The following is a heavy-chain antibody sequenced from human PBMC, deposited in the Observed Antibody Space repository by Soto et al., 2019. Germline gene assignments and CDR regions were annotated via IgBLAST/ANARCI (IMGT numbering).Heavy chain of an antibody. Sequence: SETLSLTCTVSGGSISSSSYYWGWIRQPPGKGLEWIGSIYYSGSTYYNPSLKSRVTISVDTSKNQFSLKLSSVTAADTAVYYCALTLGASSSWYPYFDYWGQGTLVTVSS. CDR2: IYYSGST. V-gene: IGHV4-39*01. CDR1: GGSISSSSYY. CDR3: ALTLGASSSWYPYFDY. D-gene: IGHD6-13*01. J-gene: IGHJ4*02.